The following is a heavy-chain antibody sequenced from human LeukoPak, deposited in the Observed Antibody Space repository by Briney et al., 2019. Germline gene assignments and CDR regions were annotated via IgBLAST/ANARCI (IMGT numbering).Heavy chain of an antibody. CDR2: IYYSGST. J-gene: IGHJ4*02. CDR3: ARVPFGGESIWFGEFLTVKQCYFDY. V-gene: IGHV4-59*08. Sequence: SETLSLTCTVSGGSISSYYWSWIRQPPGKGLEWIGYIYYSGSTNYNPSLKSRVTISVDTSKNQFSLKLSSVTAADTAVYYCARVPFGGESIWFGEFLTVKQCYFDYWGQGTLVTVSS. D-gene: IGHD3-10*01. CDR1: GGSISSYY.